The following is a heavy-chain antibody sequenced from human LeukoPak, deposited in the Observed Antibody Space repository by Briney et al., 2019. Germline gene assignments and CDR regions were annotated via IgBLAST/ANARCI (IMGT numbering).Heavy chain of an antibody. V-gene: IGHV3-21*01. CDR2: ISSAGTYI. J-gene: IGHJ5*02. D-gene: IGHD1-26*01. Sequence: MSGGSLRLSCAASGFTFSSYTMNWVRQAPGKGLELFSSISSAGTYIYYADSVKGRFTISGDNAKNSLYLQMNSLRAEDTAVYYCAGGIVGATSRFDPWGQGTLVTVSS. CDR1: GFTFSSYT. CDR3: AGGIVGATSRFDP.